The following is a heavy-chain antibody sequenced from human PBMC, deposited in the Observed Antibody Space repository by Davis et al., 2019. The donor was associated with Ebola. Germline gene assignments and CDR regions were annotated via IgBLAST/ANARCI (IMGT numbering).Heavy chain of an antibody. D-gene: IGHD6-19*01. V-gene: IGHV4-39*07. CDR3: ARVLLAVAGTVDY. CDR2: IYYSGIT. Sequence: SETLSLTCTVSGGSISSTSYYWGWIRQPPGKGLEWIGSIYYSGITYCNPSLKSRVTISVDTSKNQFSLKLSSVTAADTAVYYCARVLLAVAGTVDYWGQGTLVTVSS. J-gene: IGHJ4*02. CDR1: GGSISSTSYY.